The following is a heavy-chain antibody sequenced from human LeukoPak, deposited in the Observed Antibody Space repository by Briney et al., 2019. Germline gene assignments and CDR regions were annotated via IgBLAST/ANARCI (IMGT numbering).Heavy chain of an antibody. D-gene: IGHD3-3*01. CDR2: IYSGGST. CDR1: GFSVSSNY. J-gene: IGHJ4*02. V-gene: IGHV3-53*04. Sequence: GGSLRLSCAASGFSVSSNYMSWVRQAPGKGLEWVSVIYSGGSTYSADSVEGRFTISRHNSKNTLYLQMNSLRAEDTAVYYCARLVFWSGYFFDYWGQGTLVTVSS. CDR3: ARLVFWSGYFFDY.